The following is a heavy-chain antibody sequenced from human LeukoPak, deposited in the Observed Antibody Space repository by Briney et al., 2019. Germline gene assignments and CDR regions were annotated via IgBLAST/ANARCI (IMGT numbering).Heavy chain of an antibody. CDR3: ARESSLAHAFSV. CDR1: GFTFTKYA. D-gene: IGHD3-3*02. J-gene: IGHJ3*01. CDR2: ISGGNK. Sequence: GGSLRLSCAASGFTFTKYAMSWVRQAPGKGLEWVALISGGNKTYFADFADSVKDRFTISRDTSKNTLSLQMNSLRVEDTSIYYCARESSLAHAFSVWGQGTMVTVSS. V-gene: IGHV3-23*03.